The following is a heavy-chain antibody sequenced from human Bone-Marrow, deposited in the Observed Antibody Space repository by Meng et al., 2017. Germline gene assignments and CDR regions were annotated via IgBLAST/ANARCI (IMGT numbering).Heavy chain of an antibody. J-gene: IGHJ4*02. D-gene: IGHD6-13*01. CDR2: INPKSGDT. CDR1: GYTFPDYW. V-gene: IGHV1-2*06. Sequence: GRLGHAGAEVQKPGASVKGSCKASGYTFPDYWLHWVRRAPGQGLEWMGRINPKSGDTHYAQRFQGRVTMTGDTSISTAYMELSGLRSDDTAMYYCARDEDISAAGKLFGDYWGQGTLVTVSS. CDR3: ARDEDISAAGKLFGDY.